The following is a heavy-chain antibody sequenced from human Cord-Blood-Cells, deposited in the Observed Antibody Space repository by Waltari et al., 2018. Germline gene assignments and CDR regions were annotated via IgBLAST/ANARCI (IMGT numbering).Heavy chain of an antibody. V-gene: IGHV1-8*03. CDR3: ARGSYGADY. D-gene: IGHD4-17*01. CDR2: MNPNSGNT. J-gene: IGHJ4*02. Sequence: QVQLVQSGAAVKKPGASVKVSCKASGYTLTSSGIHWVRQATGQGLEWMGWMNPNSGNTGYAQKFQGRVTITRNTSISTAYMELSSLRSEDTAVYYCARGSYGADYWGQGTLVTVSS. CDR1: GYTLTSSG.